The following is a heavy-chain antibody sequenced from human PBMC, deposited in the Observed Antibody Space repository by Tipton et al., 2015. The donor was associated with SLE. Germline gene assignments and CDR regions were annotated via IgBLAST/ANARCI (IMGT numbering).Heavy chain of an antibody. D-gene: IGHD4-17*01. CDR2: IFLSGDT. J-gene: IGHJ4*02. Sequence: LRLSCTVSGGSVSSGSYYWSWIRQTPGKGLEWIGNIFLSGDTDYNPSLKSRVTISLDTSRKQFSLSLNSVTAADTAVYFCARDDPDGDGGGIPGDYWGQGTLVTVSS. CDR1: GGSVSSGSYY. V-gene: IGHV4-61*01. CDR3: ARDDPDGDGGGIPGDY.